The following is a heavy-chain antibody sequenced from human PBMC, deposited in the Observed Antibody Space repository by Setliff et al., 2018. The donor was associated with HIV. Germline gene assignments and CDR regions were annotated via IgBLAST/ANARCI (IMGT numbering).Heavy chain of an antibody. J-gene: IGHJ1*01. D-gene: IGHD3-10*01. Sequence: HPVGSLRLSCAASELTFSNYAMTWVRQAPGKGLEWVSSLSGSGGSTYYADSVKGRFTISRDNSKNTLYLRMNSLRAEDTAVYYCAQAQTSVSGSYYQYLQHWGQGTLVTVTS. V-gene: IGHV3-23*01. CDR1: ELTFSNYA. CDR2: LSGSGGST. CDR3: AQAQTSVSGSYYQYLQH.